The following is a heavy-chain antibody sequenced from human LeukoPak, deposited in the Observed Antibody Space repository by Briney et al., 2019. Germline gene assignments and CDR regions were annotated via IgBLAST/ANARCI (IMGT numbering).Heavy chain of an antibody. CDR1: GYSFTTLG. D-gene: IGHD2-8*02. CDR2: ISAYSTYTGNT. CDR3: VRDLGDMAAGVFYDY. J-gene: IGHJ4*02. V-gene: IGHV1-18*01. Sequence: GASVNLSRTSSGYSFTTLGISWVRQAPGQGLEWMGWISAYSTYTGNTNYAQQFQGRVLMTTDTSTSIAYMELRSLRSDDTAVYHCVRDLGDMAAGVFYDYWGQGTLVTVSS.